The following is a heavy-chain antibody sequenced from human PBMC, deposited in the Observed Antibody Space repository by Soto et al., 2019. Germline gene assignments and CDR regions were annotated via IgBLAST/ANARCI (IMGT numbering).Heavy chain of an antibody. CDR3: ARARQRVVPAAIYYYYGMDV. V-gene: IGHV1-69*01. Sequence: QVQLVQSEAEVKKPGSSVKVSCKASGGTFSSYAISWVRQAPGQGLEWMGGIIPIFGTANYAQKFQGRVTITADESTSTAYMELSSLRSEDTAVYYCARARQRVVPAAIYYYYGMDVWGQGTTVTVSS. CDR1: GGTFSSYA. CDR2: IIPIFGTA. D-gene: IGHD2-2*01. J-gene: IGHJ6*02.